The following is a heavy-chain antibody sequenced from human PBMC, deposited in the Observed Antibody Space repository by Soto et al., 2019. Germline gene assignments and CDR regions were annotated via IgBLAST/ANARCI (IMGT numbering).Heavy chain of an antibody. J-gene: IGHJ3*02. Sequence: EVQLVESGGGLVQPGGSLRLSCAASGFTFSSYSMNWVRHAPGKGLEWVSYISSSSSTIYYADSVKGRFTISRDNAKNSLYLHMNSLRAEDTAMYYCASTRQLDIWGQGTMVTVSS. CDR2: ISSSSSTI. V-gene: IGHV3-48*01. CDR3: ASTRQLDI. CDR1: GFTFSSYS. D-gene: IGHD6-13*01.